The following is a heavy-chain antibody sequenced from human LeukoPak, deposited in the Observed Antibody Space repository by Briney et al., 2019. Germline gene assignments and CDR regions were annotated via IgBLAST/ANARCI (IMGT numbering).Heavy chain of an antibody. CDR3: AKTRYYYDSSGYTY. Sequence: PGGSLRLSCVASGFTFSSYEMNWVRQAPGKGLEWVSYISSSGSTIYYADSVKGRFTISRDNAKNSLYLQMNSLRAEDTAVYYCAKTRYYYDSSGYTYWGQGTLVTVSS. V-gene: IGHV3-48*03. J-gene: IGHJ4*02. CDR1: GFTFSSYE. D-gene: IGHD3-22*01. CDR2: ISSSGSTI.